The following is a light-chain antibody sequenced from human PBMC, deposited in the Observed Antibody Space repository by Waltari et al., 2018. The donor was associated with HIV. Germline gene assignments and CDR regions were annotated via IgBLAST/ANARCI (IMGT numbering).Light chain of an antibody. J-gene: IGKJ4*01. Sequence: EIVMTQSPATLSVSPGERATLPCRASQSVSSNLAWYQQKPGQAPRLLIYGASTRATGSPARFSGSGSGTEFTLTISSLQSEDFAVYYCQQYNNWPPLFGGGTKVEIK. CDR3: QQYNNWPPL. CDR2: GAS. V-gene: IGKV3-15*01. CDR1: QSVSSN.